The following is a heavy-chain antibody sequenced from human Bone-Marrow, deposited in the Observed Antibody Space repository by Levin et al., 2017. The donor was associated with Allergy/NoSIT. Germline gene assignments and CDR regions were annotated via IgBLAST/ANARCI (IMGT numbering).Heavy chain of an antibody. Sequence: PGGSLRLSCTVSGGSISSSSYYWGWIRQPPGKGLEWIGSIYYSGSTYYNPSLKSRVTISVDTSKNQFSLKLSSVTAADTAVYYCARDIPVAEAPMDAFDIWGQGTMVTVSS. CDR1: GGSISSSSYY. D-gene: IGHD2-21*01. CDR3: ARDIPVAEAPMDAFDI. V-gene: IGHV4-39*07. CDR2: IYYSGST. J-gene: IGHJ3*02.